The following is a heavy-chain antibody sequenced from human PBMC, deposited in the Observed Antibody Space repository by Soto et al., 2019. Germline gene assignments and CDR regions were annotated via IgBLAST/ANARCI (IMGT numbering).Heavy chain of an antibody. CDR3: ARDVEKYYDNSPAGQVDF. CDR1: GGSISRSNW. V-gene: IGHV4-4*02. J-gene: IGHJ4*02. Sequence: QVQLRESGPGLVKPSGTLSLTCAVSGGSISRSNWWTWVRQPPGKGLEWIGEIYHSGTTNYNPALKSRVTISVDKPRNQFSLKLSAVTAADTAVYYCARDVEKYYDNSPAGQVDFWGKGTLVTGSS. D-gene: IGHD3-22*01. CDR2: IYHSGTT.